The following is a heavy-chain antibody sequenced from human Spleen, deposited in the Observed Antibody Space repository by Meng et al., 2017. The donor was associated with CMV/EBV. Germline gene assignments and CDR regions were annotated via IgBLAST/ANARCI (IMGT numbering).Heavy chain of an antibody. CDR1: GGSISSNNYY. D-gene: IGHD6-19*01. Sequence: SETLSLTCTVSGGSISSNNYYWAWIRQPPGKGLEWIGSVYYSGSTYYNPSLKSRVTISVDRSKNQFSLRLSSVTAADTAMYYCARIIRDSSGWYGGYFDYWGQGTLVTSPQ. V-gene: IGHV4-39*07. CDR3: ARIIRDSSGWYGGYFDY. J-gene: IGHJ4*02. CDR2: VYYSGST.